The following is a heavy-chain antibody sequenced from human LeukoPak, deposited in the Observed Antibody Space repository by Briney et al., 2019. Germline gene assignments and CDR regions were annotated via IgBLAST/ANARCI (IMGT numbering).Heavy chain of an antibody. D-gene: IGHD3-22*01. CDR3: AREYDSSSLFDY. V-gene: IGHV4-59*01. CDR2: IYYSGIT. Sequence: SETLSLTCTVSGGSISGYYWSWIRQPPGKGLEWIGYIYYSGITNYNLSLKSRVTISVNTSKNQFTLKLSSVTAADTAVYYCAREYDSSSLFDYWGQGTLVTVSS. J-gene: IGHJ4*02. CDR1: GGSISGYY.